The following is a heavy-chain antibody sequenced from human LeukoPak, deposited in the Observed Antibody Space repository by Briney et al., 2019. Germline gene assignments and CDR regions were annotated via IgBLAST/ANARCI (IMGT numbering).Heavy chain of an antibody. D-gene: IGHD3-9*01. CDR1: GFTFSSYE. CDR2: ISSSGSTI. V-gene: IGHV3-48*03. CDR3: ARVYYDVLTGYKYFDY. J-gene: IGHJ4*02. Sequence: GGSLRLSCAASGFTFSSYEMNWVRQAPGKGLEWVSYISSSGSTIYNADSVKGRFTISRDNAKNSLYLQMNSLRAEDTAVYYCARVYYDVLTGYKYFDYWGQGTLVTVSS.